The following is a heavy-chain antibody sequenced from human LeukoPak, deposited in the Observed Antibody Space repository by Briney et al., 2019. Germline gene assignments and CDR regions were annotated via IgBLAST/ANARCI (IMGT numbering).Heavy chain of an antibody. D-gene: IGHD3-10*01. CDR2: ISSSSTTI. CDR1: GFTFSTYS. V-gene: IGHV3-48*02. CDR3: ARLRGYYGSGSYFPDH. J-gene: IGHJ4*02. Sequence: PGGSLRLSCSASGFTFSTYSMIWVRQAPGKGLKWVSYISSSSTTIYYVDSVKGRFTISRDNAKNSLYLQMNSLRDEDTAVYYCARLRGYYGSGSYFPDHWGQGTLVTVSS.